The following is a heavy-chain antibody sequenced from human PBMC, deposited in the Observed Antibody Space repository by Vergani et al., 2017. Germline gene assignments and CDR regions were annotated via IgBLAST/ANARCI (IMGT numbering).Heavy chain of an antibody. D-gene: IGHD3-22*01. V-gene: IGHV4-39*07. J-gene: IGHJ4*02. Sequence: QLQLQESGPGLVKPSETLSLTCTVSGGSISSSSYYWGWIRQPPGKGLEWIGSIYYSGSTYYNPSLKSRVTISVDTSKNQFSLKLSSVTAADTAVYYCARCHYYDSSGYSYWGQGTLVTVSS. CDR3: ARCHYYDSSGYSY. CDR2: IYYSGST. CDR1: GGSISSSSYY.